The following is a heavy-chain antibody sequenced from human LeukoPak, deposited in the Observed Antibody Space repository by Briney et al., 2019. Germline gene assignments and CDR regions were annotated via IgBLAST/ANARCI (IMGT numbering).Heavy chain of an antibody. D-gene: IGHD3-22*01. V-gene: IGHV3-23*01. CDR1: GFTFNSYA. Sequence: PGGSLRLSCVASGFTFNSYAMYWVRQAPGKGLEWVSGVFGSGGSAHYADSVKGRFTISRDNSKNTLYLQMNSLRAEDTAVYYCAKVPYPHSSGYYYAFDYWGQGTLVTVSS. CDR2: VFGSGGSA. CDR3: AKVPYPHSSGYYYAFDY. J-gene: IGHJ4*02.